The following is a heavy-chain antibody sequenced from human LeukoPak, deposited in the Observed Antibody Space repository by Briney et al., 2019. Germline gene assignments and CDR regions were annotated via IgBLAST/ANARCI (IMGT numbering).Heavy chain of an antibody. CDR1: GFTFSSYW. V-gene: IGHV3-7*01. Sequence: GGSLRLSCAASGFTFSSYWMSWVREAPGKGLEGVANIKQDGSEKYYVDSVKGGFTISRDNAKNSLYLQMNSLRAEDAAVYYCTISSSRNHFDYWGQGTLVTVSS. CDR3: TISSSRNHFDY. D-gene: IGHD6-13*01. J-gene: IGHJ4*02. CDR2: IKQDGSEK.